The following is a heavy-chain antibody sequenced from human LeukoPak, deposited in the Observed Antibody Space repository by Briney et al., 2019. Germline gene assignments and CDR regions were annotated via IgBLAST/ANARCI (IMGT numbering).Heavy chain of an antibody. CDR3: ARDPRIEWEPYFDY. D-gene: IGHD1-26*01. Sequence: GGSLRLSCAASGFTFSSYGMHWVRQAPGKGLEWVAVIWYDGSNKYYADSVKGRFTISRDNSKNTLYLQMNSLRAEDTAVYYCARDPRIEWEPYFDYWGQGTLVTV. CDR2: IWYDGSNK. J-gene: IGHJ4*02. CDR1: GFTFSSYG. V-gene: IGHV3-33*01.